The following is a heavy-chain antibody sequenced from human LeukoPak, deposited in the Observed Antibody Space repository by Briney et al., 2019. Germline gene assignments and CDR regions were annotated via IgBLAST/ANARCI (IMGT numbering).Heavy chain of an antibody. CDR2: IDTSGTT. CDR3: ARDRNWGLDY. J-gene: IGHJ4*02. V-gene: IGHV4-61*02. Sequence: SETLSLTCTVSGGSISRSSNYWSGIRQPAGKGLEWIGRIDTSGTTNYNPSLKSRVTISVDTSKNQFSLKLSSVTAADTAVYYCARDRNWGLDYWGQGTLVTVSS. CDR1: GGSISRSSNY. D-gene: IGHD7-27*01.